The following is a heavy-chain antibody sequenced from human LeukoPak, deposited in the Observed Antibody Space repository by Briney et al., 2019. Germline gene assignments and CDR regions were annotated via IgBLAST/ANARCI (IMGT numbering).Heavy chain of an antibody. CDR1: GFTFSSYS. D-gene: IGHD2-2*01. V-gene: IGHV3-21*01. Sequence: GGSLRLSCAASGFTFSSYSMNWVRQAPGKGLEWVSSISSSSSYIYYAGSVKGRFTISRDNAKNSLYLQMNSLRAEDTAVYYCASQMPYINYWGQGTLVTVSS. CDR3: ASQMPYINY. CDR2: ISSSSSYI. J-gene: IGHJ4*02.